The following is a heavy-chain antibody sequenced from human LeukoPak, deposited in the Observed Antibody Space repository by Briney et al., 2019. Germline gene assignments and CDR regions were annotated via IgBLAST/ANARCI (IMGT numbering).Heavy chain of an antibody. J-gene: IGHJ4*02. Sequence: SETLSLTCTVSGGSVSSSSYYWGWIRQPPGKGLEWIGSIYYSGSTYYNPSLKSRVTISVDTSKNQFSLKLSSVTAADTAVYYCARALIYLDSTTGTTVGPLDYWGQGTLVTVSS. CDR3: ARALIYLDSTTGTTVGPLDY. D-gene: IGHD1-1*01. CDR2: IYYSGST. CDR1: GGSVSSSSYY. V-gene: IGHV4-39*07.